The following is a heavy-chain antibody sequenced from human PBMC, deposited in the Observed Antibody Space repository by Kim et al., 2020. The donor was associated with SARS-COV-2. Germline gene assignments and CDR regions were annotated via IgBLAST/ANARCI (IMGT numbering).Heavy chain of an antibody. CDR2: ISSSSSYI. Sequence: GGSLRLSCAASGFTFSSYSMNWVRQAPGKGLEWVSSISSSSSYIYYADSVKGRFTISRDNAKNSLYLQMNSLRAEDTAVYYCARDDGWGYQLLSHTYYFDYWGQGTLVTVSS. CDR1: GFTFSSYS. V-gene: IGHV3-21*01. J-gene: IGHJ4*02. D-gene: IGHD2-2*01. CDR3: ARDDGWGYQLLSHTYYFDY.